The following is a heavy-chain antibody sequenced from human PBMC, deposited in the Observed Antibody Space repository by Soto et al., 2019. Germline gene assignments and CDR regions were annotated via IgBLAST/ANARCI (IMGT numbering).Heavy chain of an antibody. CDR1: GGSISSSSYY. D-gene: IGHD3-9*01. J-gene: IGHJ5*02. CDR2: IYYSGSS. CDR3: ARHERNYDILTAYYPYNWFDP. Sequence: QLQLQESGPGLVKPSETLSLTCTVSGGSISSSSYYWGWIRQPPGKGLEWIGSIYYSGSSYYNPSLKRRVTISVDTSKNQFSLKLSSVTAADTAVYYCARHERNYDILTAYYPYNWFDPWGQGTLVTVSS. V-gene: IGHV4-39*01.